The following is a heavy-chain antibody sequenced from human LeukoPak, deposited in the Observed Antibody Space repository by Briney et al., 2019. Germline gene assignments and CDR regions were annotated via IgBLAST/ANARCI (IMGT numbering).Heavy chain of an antibody. D-gene: IGHD3-10*01. Sequence: ASVKVSCKASGYTFTNYGISWVRQAPGQGLEWMGWISAYNGNTNYAQKLQGRVTMTTDTSTSTAYMELRSLRSDDTAVYYCARGAYYYGSGSSPFDYWGQGTLVTVSS. CDR2: ISAYNGNT. CDR1: GYTFTNYG. V-gene: IGHV1-18*01. CDR3: ARGAYYYGSGSSPFDY. J-gene: IGHJ4*02.